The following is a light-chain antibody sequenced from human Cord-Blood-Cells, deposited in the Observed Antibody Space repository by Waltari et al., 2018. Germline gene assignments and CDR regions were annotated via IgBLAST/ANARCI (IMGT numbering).Light chain of an antibody. CDR3: QQYYSTPYS. CDR1: QSVLYSSNNQNY. J-gene: IGKJ2*03. Sequence: DIVMTQSPASLAVSLGETDTINCKSSQSVLYSSNNQNYLAWYKQKPGQPPTLLIYWATTRESWVPVRFSVSGSGTDFTLTISSLQAEDVAVYYCQQYYSTPYSFGQGTKLEIK. CDR2: WAT. V-gene: IGKV4-1*01.